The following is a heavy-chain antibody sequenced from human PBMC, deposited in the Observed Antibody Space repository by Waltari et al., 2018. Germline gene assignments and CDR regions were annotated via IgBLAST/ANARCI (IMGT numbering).Heavy chain of an antibody. V-gene: IGHV1-69-2*01. CDR2: IDPEDGET. Sequence: EVQLLQSGAELVKPGTTVKIAGKVSGYSFSDYYIHWVQQAPGKGLQWMGLIDPEDGETIYADNFRDTITLTADTSTNTAYLELNNVSSQDTAVFYCATALGDNISASRAFEIWGQGTMITVAS. CDR3: ATALGDNISASRAFEI. D-gene: IGHD1-20*01. J-gene: IGHJ3*02. CDR1: GYSFSDYY.